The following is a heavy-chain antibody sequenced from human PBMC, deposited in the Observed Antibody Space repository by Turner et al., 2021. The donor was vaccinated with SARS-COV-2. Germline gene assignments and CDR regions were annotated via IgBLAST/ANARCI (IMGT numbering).Heavy chain of an antibody. J-gene: IGHJ4*02. CDR1: GYTFTSYG. Sequence: QVQLVQSGAEVQKPGASVKVSCKASGYTFTSYGISWVRQAPGQGLEWMGWISSYNGNTNYAQNLQGRVTLTTDTSTSTAYMEVRSLRSDDTAIYYCARDWAGGYYFDFWGQGTLVTVSS. CDR3: ARDWAGGYYFDF. D-gene: IGHD6-19*01. V-gene: IGHV1-18*01. CDR2: ISSYNGNT.